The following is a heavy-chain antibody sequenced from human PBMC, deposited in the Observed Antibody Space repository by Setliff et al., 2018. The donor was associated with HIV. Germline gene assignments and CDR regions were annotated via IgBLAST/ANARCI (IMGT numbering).Heavy chain of an antibody. D-gene: IGHD6-19*01. CDR3: ARSRESSGYYRDYYYYLDV. V-gene: IGHV4-61*09. CDR1: GGPISSGSYY. J-gene: IGHJ6*03. Sequence: SETLSLTCTVSGGPISSGSYYWSWIRQPAGKGLEWIGHLYTSGSTNYNPSLKSRVTISVHTSKNQFSLKLSSVTAADTAVYYCARSRESSGYYRDYYYYLDVWGKGTTVTVSS. CDR2: LYTSGST.